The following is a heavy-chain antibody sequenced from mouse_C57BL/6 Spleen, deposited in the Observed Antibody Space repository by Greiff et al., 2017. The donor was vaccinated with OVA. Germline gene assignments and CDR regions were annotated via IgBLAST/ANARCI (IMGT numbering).Heavy chain of an antibody. D-gene: IGHD2-1*01. CDR3: ARDYGNYYFDY. CDR2: INPSTGGT. J-gene: IGHJ2*01. Sequence: VQLKESGPELVKPGASVKISCKASGYSFTGYYMNWVKQSPEKSLEWIGEINPSTGGTTYNQKFKAKATLTVDKSSSTAYMQLKSLTSEDSAVYYCARDYGNYYFDYWGQGTTLTVSS. CDR1: GYSFTGYY. V-gene: IGHV1-42*01.